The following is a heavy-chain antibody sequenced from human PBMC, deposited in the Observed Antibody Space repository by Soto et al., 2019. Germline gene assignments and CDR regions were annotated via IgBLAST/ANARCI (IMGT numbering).Heavy chain of an antibody. CDR1: GYTFTSYY. J-gene: IGHJ6*02. CDR2: INPSGGST. CDR3: ARTRATRDYYYYGMDV. V-gene: IGHV1-46*01. Sequence: GASVKVSCKASGYTFTSYYINWVRQAPGQGLEWMGIINPSGGSTSYAQKFQGRVTMTRDTSTSTVYMELSSLRSEDTAVYYCARTRATRDYYYYGMDVWGQGTTVTAP.